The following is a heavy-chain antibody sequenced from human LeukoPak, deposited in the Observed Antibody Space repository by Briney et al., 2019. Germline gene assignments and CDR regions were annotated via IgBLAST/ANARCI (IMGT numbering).Heavy chain of an antibody. D-gene: IGHD3-22*01. V-gene: IGHV1-2*02. CDR2: INPNSGGT. Sequence: GASVKVSCKASGYTFTGYYMHWVRQAPGQGLEWMGWINPNSGGTNYAQKFQGRVTMTRDTSISTAYMELSRLRSDDTAVYYCARVLPSDYYDSSGLDYWGQGTLVTVSS. CDR1: GYTFTGYY. CDR3: ARVLPSDYYDSSGLDY. J-gene: IGHJ4*02.